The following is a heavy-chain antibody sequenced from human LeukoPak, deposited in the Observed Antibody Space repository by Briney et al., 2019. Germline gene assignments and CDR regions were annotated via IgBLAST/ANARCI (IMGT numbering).Heavy chain of an antibody. V-gene: IGHV1-69*01. CDR1: GGTFSSYA. Sequence: SVKVSCKASGGTFSSYAISWVRQAPGQGLEWMGGIIPIFGTANYAQKFQGRATITADESTSTAYMELSSLRSEDTAVYYCAREVRIEGFGVVTYYYGMDVWGQGTTVTVSS. CDR3: AREVRIEGFGVVTYYYGMDV. J-gene: IGHJ6*02. CDR2: IIPIFGTA. D-gene: IGHD3-3*01.